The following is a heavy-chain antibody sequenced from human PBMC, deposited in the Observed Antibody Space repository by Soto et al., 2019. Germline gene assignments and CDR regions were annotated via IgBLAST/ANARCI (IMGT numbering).Heavy chain of an antibody. CDR1: GIRINDYW. CDR3: ARSDWFDP. CDR2: IKNDGSVT. Sequence: PGGSLRLSCAASGIRINDYWMSWVRPVPGKGLEWVSRIKNDGSVTSYADSVKGRFTISRDNAKNTLYLQMNSLRAEDTAVYYCARSDWFDPWGQGTLVTVSS. V-gene: IGHV3-74*01. J-gene: IGHJ5*02.